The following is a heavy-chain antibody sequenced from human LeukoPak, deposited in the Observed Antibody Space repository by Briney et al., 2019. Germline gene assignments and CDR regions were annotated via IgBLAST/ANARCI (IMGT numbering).Heavy chain of an antibody. V-gene: IGHV3-7*02. CDR3: ARTYYSGSGTYQRWFDP. CDR1: GFTFSSYW. J-gene: IGHJ5*02. D-gene: IGHD3-10*01. CDR2: IKQDGSEK. Sequence: GGSLRLSCAASGFTFSSYWVSWVRQASGKGLEWVANIKQDGSEKYYVDSVKGRFTISRDNAKNSLYLQMNSLRAEDTAVYYCARTYYSGSGTYQRWFDPWGQGTLVTVSS.